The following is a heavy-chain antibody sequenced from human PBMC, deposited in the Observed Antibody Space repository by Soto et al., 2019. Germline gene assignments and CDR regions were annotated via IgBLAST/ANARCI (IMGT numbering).Heavy chain of an antibody. Sequence: GGSLRLSCAASGFTFSSYWMHWVRQAPGKGLVWVSRINSDGSSTSYADSVKGRFTISRDNAKNTLYLQMNSLRAEDTAVYYCARLLPSSYDFWSGQPNDAFDIWGQGTMVTVSS. V-gene: IGHV3-74*01. CDR1: GFTFSSYW. CDR2: INSDGSST. CDR3: ARLLPSSYDFWSGQPNDAFDI. D-gene: IGHD3-3*01. J-gene: IGHJ3*02.